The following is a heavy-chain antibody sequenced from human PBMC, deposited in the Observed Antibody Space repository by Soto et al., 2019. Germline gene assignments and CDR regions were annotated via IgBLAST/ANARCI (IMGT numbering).Heavy chain of an antibody. V-gene: IGHV3-33*01. CDR3: ARDPRIAAAGYYGMDV. Sequence: PGGSLRLSCAASGFTFSSYGMHWARQAPGKGLEWVAVIWYDGSNKYYADSVKGRFTISRDNSKNTLYLQMNSLRAEDTAVYYCARDPRIAAAGYYGMDVWGQGTTVTVSS. CDR2: IWYDGSNK. D-gene: IGHD6-13*01. J-gene: IGHJ6*02. CDR1: GFTFSSYG.